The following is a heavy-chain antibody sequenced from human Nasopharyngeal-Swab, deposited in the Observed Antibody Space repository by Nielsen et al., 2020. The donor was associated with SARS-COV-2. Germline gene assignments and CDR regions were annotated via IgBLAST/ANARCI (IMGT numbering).Heavy chain of an antibody. CDR2: IYYSGST. CDR1: GGSISSYY. D-gene: IGHD6-13*01. CDR3: ARDEGKAAGDFDY. J-gene: IGHJ4*02. V-gene: IGHV4-59*01. Sequence: SETLSLTCTVSGGSISSYYWSWIRQPPGKGLEWIGYIYYSGSTNYNPSLKSRVTISVDTSKNQFSLKLSSVTAADTAVYYCARDEGKAAGDFDYWGQGTLVTVSS.